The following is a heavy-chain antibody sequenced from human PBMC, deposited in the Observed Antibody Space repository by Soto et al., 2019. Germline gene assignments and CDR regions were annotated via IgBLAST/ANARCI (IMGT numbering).Heavy chain of an antibody. CDR2: ISILHNR. J-gene: IGHJ4*02. CDR3: ATYCGGSSCFPRKFDY. V-gene: IGHV3-23*01. D-gene: IGHD2-15*01. Sequence: GSMRLSCAASGFNFSNYAMSWVRQAPGKGLEWVSSISILHNRYYADSVKGRFTISRDNSINTLFLQMHSLGTEDTAIYYCATYCGGSSCFPRKFDYWGLGALVTVSS. CDR1: GFNFSNYA.